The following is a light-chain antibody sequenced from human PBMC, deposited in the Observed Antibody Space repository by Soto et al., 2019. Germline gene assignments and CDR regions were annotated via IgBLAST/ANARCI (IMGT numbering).Light chain of an antibody. V-gene: IGLV2-14*01. J-gene: IGLJ1*01. Sequence: QSVLTQPASVSGSPGQSITISCTGTSSDFDIYKYVSWYQQHPGKAPKLMIYQVTNRPSGGSNRFSGSTSGNTASLTISGLQAEDEAYYYCCSYASSINYVFGTGTKVTVL. CDR3: CSYASSINYV. CDR2: QVT. CDR1: SSDFDIYKY.